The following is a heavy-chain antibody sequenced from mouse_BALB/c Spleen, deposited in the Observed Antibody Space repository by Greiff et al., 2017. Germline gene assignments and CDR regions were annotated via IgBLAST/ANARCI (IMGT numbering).Heavy chain of an antibody. D-gene: IGHD2-3*01. V-gene: IGHV5-17*02. J-gene: IGHJ3*01. CDR1: GFTFSSFG. CDR3: ARLSDGYYEFAY. CDR2: ISSGSSTI. Sequence: EVKLVESGGGLVQPGGSRKLSCAASGFTFSSFGMHWVRQAPEKGLEWVAYISSGSSTIYYADTVKGRFTISRDNPKNTLFLQMTSLRSEDTAMYYCARLSDGYYEFAYWGQGTLVTVSA.